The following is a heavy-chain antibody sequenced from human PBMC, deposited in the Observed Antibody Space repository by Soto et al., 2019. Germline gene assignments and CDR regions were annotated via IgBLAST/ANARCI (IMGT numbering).Heavy chain of an antibody. CDR1: GVSFSTFE. Sequence: GGSLRLSCAASGVSFSTFEMNWVRQAPGKGLEWVAYINSGSDTIHYADSVRGRFTVSRDNAKNSLFLQMNSLRVEDTALYYCARDRAAGGYWGQGTLVTVSS. CDR3: ARDRAAGGY. J-gene: IGHJ4*02. D-gene: IGHD6-13*01. V-gene: IGHV3-48*03. CDR2: INSGSDTI.